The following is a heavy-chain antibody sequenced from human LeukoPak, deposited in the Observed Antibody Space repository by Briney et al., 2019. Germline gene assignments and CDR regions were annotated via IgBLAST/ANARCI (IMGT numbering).Heavy chain of an antibody. Sequence: ASVKVSCKASGYTFTSYDINWVRQATGQGLEWMGWMNPNSGNTGYAQKFQGRVTMTRNTSISTAYMELSSLRSEDTAVYYCATDGPYYGGNYDAFDIWGQGTMVTVSS. CDR3: ATDGPYYGGNYDAFDI. CDR1: GYTFTSYD. D-gene: IGHD4-23*01. V-gene: IGHV1-8*01. J-gene: IGHJ3*02. CDR2: MNPNSGNT.